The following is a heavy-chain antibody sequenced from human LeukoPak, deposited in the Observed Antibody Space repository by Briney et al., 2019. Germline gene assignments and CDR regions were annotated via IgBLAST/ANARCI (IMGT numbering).Heavy chain of an antibody. V-gene: IGHV4-59*08. CDR1: GASISSYY. Sequence: PSETLSLTCTVSGASISSYYWSWIRQPPGKGLEWIGYIYYSGSTNYNPSLKSRVTISVDTSKNQFSLKLSSVTAADTAVYYCARHDGSGSYSGAFDIWGQGTMVTVSS. J-gene: IGHJ3*02. D-gene: IGHD1-26*01. CDR3: ARHDGSGSYSGAFDI. CDR2: IYYSGST.